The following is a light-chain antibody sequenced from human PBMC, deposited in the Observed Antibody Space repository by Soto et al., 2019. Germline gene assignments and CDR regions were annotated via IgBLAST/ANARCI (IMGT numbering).Light chain of an antibody. CDR1: QSVSSN. CDR2: GGS. Sequence: EIVMTHSPATLSFSPGERVTLSCRASQSVSSNVAWYQQKPGQAPRLLIYGGSTRATGIPARFSGSGSGTEFTLTISSLQSEDFAVYYCQQYKNWWTFGQGTKVDI. V-gene: IGKV3-15*01. J-gene: IGKJ1*01. CDR3: QQYKNWWT.